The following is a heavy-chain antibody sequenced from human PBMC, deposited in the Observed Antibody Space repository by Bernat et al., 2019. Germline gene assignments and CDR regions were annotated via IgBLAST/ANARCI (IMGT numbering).Heavy chain of an antibody. J-gene: IGHJ6*02. V-gene: IGHV2-70*02. CDR1: GFSLSTSGMC. CDR2: IDWDDDK. CDR3: ARDLELGHSGYDHLSFGYGMDV. Sequence: QVTLRESGPALVKPTQTLTLTCTFSGFSLSTSGMCVSWIRQPPGKALEWLARIDWDDDKYYSTSLKTRLTISRDNSKNTLYLQMNSLRAEDTAVYYCARDLELGHSGYDHLSFGYGMDVWGQGTTVTVSS. D-gene: IGHD5-12*01.